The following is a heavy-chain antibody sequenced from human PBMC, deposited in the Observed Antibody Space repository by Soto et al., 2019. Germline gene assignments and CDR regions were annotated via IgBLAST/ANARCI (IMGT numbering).Heavy chain of an antibody. D-gene: IGHD3-16*01. V-gene: IGHV1-58*01. J-gene: IGHJ4*02. CDR3: ANALGLYYFDY. Sequence: GASVKVSCKTSGFTFSSSAVHWVRQARGHRLQWIGWIDVGSANANYAQMLQERVTISRDMSTSTAYMELSSLRSEDTAVYYCANALGLYYFDYWGQGTLVTVSS. CDR2: IDVGSANA. CDR1: GFTFSSSA.